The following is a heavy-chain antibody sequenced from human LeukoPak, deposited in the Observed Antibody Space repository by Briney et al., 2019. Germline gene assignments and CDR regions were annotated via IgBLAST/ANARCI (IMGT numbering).Heavy chain of an antibody. V-gene: IGHV4-59*08. D-gene: IGHD6-19*01. CDR1: GGSISSYY. CDR2: IYYSGST. J-gene: IGHJ4*02. CDR3: ARGLAVAGTK. Sequence: PSETLSLTCTVSGGSISSYYWSWIRQPPGKGLEWIGYIYYSGSTNYNPSLKSRVTISVDTSKNQFSLKLTSVTAADTAVYYCARGLAVAGTKWGQGTLVTVSS.